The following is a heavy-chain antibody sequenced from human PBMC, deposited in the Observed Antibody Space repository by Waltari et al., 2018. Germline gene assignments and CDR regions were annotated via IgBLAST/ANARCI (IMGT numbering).Heavy chain of an antibody. V-gene: IGHV4-59*01. Sequence: QVQLQESGPGLVKPSETLSLTCTVSGGSISSYYWSWIRQPPGKGLEWIGYIYYSGSTNDNPSLKSRVTISVATSKNQFSLKLSSVTAADTAVYYCARAYLAGAGSWRYFDYWGQGTLVTVSS. D-gene: IGHD1-26*01. CDR3: ARAYLAGAGSWRYFDY. CDR2: IYYSGST. J-gene: IGHJ4*02. CDR1: GGSISSYY.